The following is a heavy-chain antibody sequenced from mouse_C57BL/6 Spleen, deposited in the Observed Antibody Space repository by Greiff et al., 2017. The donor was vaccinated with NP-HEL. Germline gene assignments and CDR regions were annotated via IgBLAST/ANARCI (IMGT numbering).Heavy chain of an antibody. Sequence: VQLKESGPELVKPGASVKISCKASGYAFSSSWMNWVKQRPGKGLEWIGRIYPGDGDTNYNGKFKGKATLTADKSSSTAYMQLSSLTSEDSAVYFCARGAPRAMDYWGQGTSVTVSS. CDR3: ARGAPRAMDY. CDR1: GYAFSSSW. J-gene: IGHJ4*01. CDR2: IYPGDGDT. V-gene: IGHV1-82*01.